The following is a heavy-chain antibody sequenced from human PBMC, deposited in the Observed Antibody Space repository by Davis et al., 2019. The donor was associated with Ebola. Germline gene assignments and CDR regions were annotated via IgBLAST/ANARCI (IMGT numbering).Heavy chain of an antibody. D-gene: IGHD7-27*01. CDR1: EFSFSRFG. CDR2: IWFDGSEK. CDR3: ATDNWGPAL. J-gene: IGHJ4*02. Sequence: GESLKISCAASEFSFSRFGMHWVRQAPGKGLEWVAVIWFDGSEKYYADSVKGRFTISRDNSKSTLSLQMNSLRAEDTAVYYCATDNWGPALWGQGTLLTVSS. V-gene: IGHV3-33*03.